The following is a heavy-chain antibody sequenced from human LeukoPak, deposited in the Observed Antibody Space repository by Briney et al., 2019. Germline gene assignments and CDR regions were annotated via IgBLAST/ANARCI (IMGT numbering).Heavy chain of an antibody. CDR2: IYTSGST. D-gene: IGHD3-16*01. V-gene: IGHV4-4*07. CDR3: ARGLKGPKIMTTSNWFDP. CDR1: GGSISSYY. Sequence: SETLSLTCTVSGGSISSYYWSWIRQPAGKGLEWIGRIYTSGSTNYNPSLKSRVTMSVDTSKNQFSLKLSSVAAADTAVYYCARGLKGPKIMTTSNWFDPWGQGTLVTVSS. J-gene: IGHJ5*02.